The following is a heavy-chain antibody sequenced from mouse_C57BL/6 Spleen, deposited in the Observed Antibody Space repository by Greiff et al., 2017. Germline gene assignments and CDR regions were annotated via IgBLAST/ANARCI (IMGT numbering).Heavy chain of an antibody. CDR3: ARGPDSSGYLYYFDY. V-gene: IGHV5-16*01. CDR1: GFTFSDYY. CDR2: INYDGSST. Sequence: EVMLVESEGGLVQPGSSMKLSCTASGFTFSDYYMAWVRQVPEKGLEWVANINYDGSSTYYLDSLKSRFIISRDNAKNILYLQMRSLKSEDTATYYCARGPDSSGYLYYFDYWGQGTTLTVSS. D-gene: IGHD3-2*02. J-gene: IGHJ2*01.